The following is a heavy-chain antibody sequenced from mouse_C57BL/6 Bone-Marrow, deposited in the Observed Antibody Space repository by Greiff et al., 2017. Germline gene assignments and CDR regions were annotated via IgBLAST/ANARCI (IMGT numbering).Heavy chain of an antibody. Sequence: EVNVVESGGGLVKPGGSLKLSCAASGFTFSSYAMSWVRQTPEKRLEWVATISDGGSYTYYPDNVKGRFTISRDNAKNNLYLQMSHLTSEDTAMYYCARDLRPYYFDYWGQGTTLTVSS. J-gene: IGHJ2*01. V-gene: IGHV5-4*01. D-gene: IGHD3-2*02. CDR2: ISDGGSYT. CDR1: GFTFSSYA. CDR3: ARDLRPYYFDY.